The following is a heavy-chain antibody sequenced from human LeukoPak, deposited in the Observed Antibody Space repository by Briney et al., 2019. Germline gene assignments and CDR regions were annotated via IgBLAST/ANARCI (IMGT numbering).Heavy chain of an antibody. CDR3: ARGGRGIVGATGWFDP. V-gene: IGHV4-59*01. CDR2: IYYSGST. D-gene: IGHD1-26*01. Sequence: SETLSLTCTVSGGSISSYYWSWIRQPPGKGLEWIGYIYYSGSTNYNPSLKSRVTISVDTSKNQFSLKLSSVTAADTAVYYCARGGRGIVGATGWFDPWAREPWSPSPQ. J-gene: IGHJ5*02. CDR1: GGSISSYY.